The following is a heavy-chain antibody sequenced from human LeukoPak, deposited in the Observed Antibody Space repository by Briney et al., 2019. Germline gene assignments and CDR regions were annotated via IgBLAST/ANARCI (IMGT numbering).Heavy chain of an antibody. Sequence: PGGSLRLSCAASGFTFSSYSMNWVRQAPGKGLEWVSSISSSSSYIYYADSVKGRFTISRDNAKNSLYLQMNSLRAEDTAVYYCARGGGYYDSSGLQGNWGQGTLVTVSS. CDR1: GFTFSSYS. J-gene: IGHJ4*02. D-gene: IGHD3-22*01. CDR2: ISSSSSYI. CDR3: ARGGGYYDSSGLQGN. V-gene: IGHV3-21*01.